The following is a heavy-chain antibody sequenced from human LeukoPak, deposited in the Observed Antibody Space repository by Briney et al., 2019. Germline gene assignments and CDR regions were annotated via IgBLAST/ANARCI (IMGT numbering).Heavy chain of an antibody. CDR3: TRDTQSHFDY. Sequence: GGSLRLSCAVSGFTFSSYWMHWVRQAPGKGLVWVSCIDSAGSNTYYADSVKGRFTISRDNAKNTLYLQMNSLRAEDTAVYYCTRDTQSHFDYWGQGTLVTVSS. V-gene: IGHV3-74*01. J-gene: IGHJ4*02. CDR2: IDSAGSNT. CDR1: GFTFSSYW.